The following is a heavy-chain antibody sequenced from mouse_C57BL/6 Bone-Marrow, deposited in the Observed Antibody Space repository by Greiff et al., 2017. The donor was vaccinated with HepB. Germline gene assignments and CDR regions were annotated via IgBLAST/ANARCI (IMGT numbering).Heavy chain of an antibody. CDR2: IYPGDGDT. CDR1: GYAFSSSW. Sequence: VQLVESGPELVKPGASVKISCKASGYAFSSSWMNWVKQRPGKGLEWIGRIYPGDGDTNYNGKFKGKATLTADKSSSTAYMQLSSLTSEDSAVYFCARGNDYVAWFAYWGQGTLVTVSA. J-gene: IGHJ3*01. CDR3: ARGNDYVAWFAY. V-gene: IGHV1-82*01. D-gene: IGHD2-4*01.